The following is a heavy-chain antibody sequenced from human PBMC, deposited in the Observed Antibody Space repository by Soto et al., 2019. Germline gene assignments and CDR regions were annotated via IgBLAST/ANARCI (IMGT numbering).Heavy chain of an antibody. CDR3: AKAPRGSGRPKDFDY. CDR2: ISGSGGST. D-gene: IGHD3-10*01. V-gene: IGHV3-23*01. Sequence: EVQLLESGGGLVQPGGSLRLSCAASGFTFSSYAMSWVRQAPGKGLEWVSGISGSGGSTYYADSVKGRFTISRDNSKNTLYLQMSSLRAEDTAVYYCAKAPRGSGRPKDFDYWGQGTLVTVSS. J-gene: IGHJ4*02. CDR1: GFTFSSYA.